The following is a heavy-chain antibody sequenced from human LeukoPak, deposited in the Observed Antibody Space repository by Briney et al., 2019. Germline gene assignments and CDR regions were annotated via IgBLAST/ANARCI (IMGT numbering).Heavy chain of an antibody. Sequence: TGGSLRLSRAASGFTLTRHAMSWVRQAPGKGLEWVSVIGDRGDITYYADSVKGRFTISRDTSTNTVFLQMNSLGLDDTAVYYCARVGYYDSSGYYYGSHRRFDYWGQGTLVTVSS. J-gene: IGHJ4*02. V-gene: IGHV3-23*01. D-gene: IGHD3-22*01. CDR2: IGDRGDIT. CDR1: GFTLTRHA. CDR3: ARVGYYDSSGYYYGSHRRFDY.